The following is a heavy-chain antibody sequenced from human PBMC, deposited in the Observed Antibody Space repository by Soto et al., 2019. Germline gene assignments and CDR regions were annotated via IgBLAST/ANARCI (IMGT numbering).Heavy chain of an antibody. CDR2: INSDGSST. CDR1: GFTFSSYW. Sequence: PGGSLRLSCAASGFTFSSYWMHWVRQAPGKGLVWVSRINSDGSSTSYADSVKGRFTISRDNAKNTLYLQMNSLRAEDTAVYYCAARTYYDFWSGYPTPEGYMDVWGKGTTVTVSS. CDR3: AARTYYDFWSGYPTPEGYMDV. J-gene: IGHJ6*03. V-gene: IGHV3-74*01. D-gene: IGHD3-3*01.